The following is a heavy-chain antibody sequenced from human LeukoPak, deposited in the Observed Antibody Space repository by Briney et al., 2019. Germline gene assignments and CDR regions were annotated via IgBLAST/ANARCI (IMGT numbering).Heavy chain of an antibody. Sequence: GGSLRLSCAASGFTVGSNYMSWVRQAPGKGLEWVSYISNSGSTIYYADSVKGRFTISRDNAKNSLYLQMNSLRAEDTAVYYCAELGVTMIGGVWGKGTTVTISS. J-gene: IGHJ6*04. CDR2: ISNSGSTI. CDR1: GFTVGSNY. D-gene: IGHD3-10*02. V-gene: IGHV3-11*04. CDR3: AELGVTMIGGV.